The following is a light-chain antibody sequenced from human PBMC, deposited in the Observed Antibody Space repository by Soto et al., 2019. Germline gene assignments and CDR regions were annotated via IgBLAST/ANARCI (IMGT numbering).Light chain of an antibody. CDR1: SSDVGAYNL. CDR2: EVT. V-gene: IGLV2-14*01. Sequence: LTQPASVSGSPGQSITISCTGTSSDVGAYNLVSWYQHLPDKAPKLIISEVTNRPSGVSDRFSGSKSGNTASLTISGLQAEDEADYYCASLTATNFVFGSGTKVTVL. CDR3: ASLTATNFV. J-gene: IGLJ1*01.